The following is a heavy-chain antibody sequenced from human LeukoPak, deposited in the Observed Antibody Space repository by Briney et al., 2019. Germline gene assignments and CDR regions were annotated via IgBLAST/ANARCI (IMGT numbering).Heavy chain of an antibody. D-gene: IGHD1-1*01. CDR3: ARGGLTTSSRPDY. J-gene: IGHJ4*02. Sequence: SVKVSCKASGGTFSSYTISWVRQAPGQGLEWMGRIIPILGIANYAQKFQGRVTITADKSTSTAYMELSSLRSEDTAVYYCARGGLTTSSRPDYWGQGTLVTVS. CDR1: GGTFSSYT. V-gene: IGHV1-69*02. CDR2: IIPILGIA.